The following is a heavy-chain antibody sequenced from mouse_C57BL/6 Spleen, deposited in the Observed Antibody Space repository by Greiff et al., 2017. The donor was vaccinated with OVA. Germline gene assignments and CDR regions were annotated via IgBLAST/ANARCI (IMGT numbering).Heavy chain of an antibody. CDR3: AKKGDYDIDY. Sequence: VQLQQSGPGLVQPSQTLSITCTVSGFSFTSYCVHWVRQPPGKGLEWLGVIWSGGSTDYNDAFISRLSISKDNSNSQVFFKMNSQQAADTAIYYCAKKGDYDIDYWGQGTTLTVSS. V-gene: IGHV2-4*01. CDR1: GFSFTSYC. D-gene: IGHD2-4*01. J-gene: IGHJ2*01. CDR2: IWSGGST.